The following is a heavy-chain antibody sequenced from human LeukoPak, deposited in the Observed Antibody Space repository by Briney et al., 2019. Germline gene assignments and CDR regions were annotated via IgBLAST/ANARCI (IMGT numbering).Heavy chain of an antibody. V-gene: IGHV3-11*04. J-gene: IGHJ4*02. CDR3: ARSVASSSWYVSPFFDY. Sequence: GGSLRLSCAASGFTFSDYYMSWIRQAPGKGLEWVSYISSSGSTIYYADSVKGRFTISRDNAKNSLYLQMNSLRAEDTAVYYCARSVASSSWYVSPFFDYWGQGTLVTVSS. CDR2: ISSSGSTI. D-gene: IGHD6-13*01. CDR1: GFTFSDYY.